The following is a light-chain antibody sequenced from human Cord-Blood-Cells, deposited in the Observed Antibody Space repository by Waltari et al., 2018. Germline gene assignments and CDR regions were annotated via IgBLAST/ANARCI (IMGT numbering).Light chain of an antibody. CDR2: WAS. CDR1: KSVLYSSNNKNY. CDR3: QQYYSTPQT. V-gene: IGKV4-1*01. Sequence: DIVMTQSPDSRAVSLGERATNNCKSGKSVLYSSNNKNYLAWYQQKPGQPPKLLIYWASTRESGVPDRFSGSGSGTDFTLTISSLQAEDVAVYYCQQYYSTPQTFGQGTKVEIK. J-gene: IGKJ1*01.